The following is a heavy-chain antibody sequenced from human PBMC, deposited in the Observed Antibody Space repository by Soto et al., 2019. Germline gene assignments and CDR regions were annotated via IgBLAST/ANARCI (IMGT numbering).Heavy chain of an antibody. CDR1: GGSISSYY. Sequence: SETLSLTCTVSGGSISSYYWSWIRQPPGKGLEWIGYIYYSGSTNYNPSLKSRVTISVDTSKSQFSLKLSSVTAADTAVYYCASHRGYSGYDYPIDYWGHGTLVTVSS. J-gene: IGHJ4*01. V-gene: IGHV4-59*08. D-gene: IGHD5-12*01. CDR3: ASHRGYSGYDYPIDY. CDR2: IYYSGST.